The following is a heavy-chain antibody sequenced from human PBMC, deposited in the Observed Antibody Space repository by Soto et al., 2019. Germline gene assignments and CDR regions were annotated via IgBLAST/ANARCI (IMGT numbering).Heavy chain of an antibody. V-gene: IGHV4-30-4*01. J-gene: IGHJ6*02. Sequence: QVQLQESGPGLVKPSQTLSLICTVSGGSISSGEYYWSWVRQSPGKGLESIGYIYYTGYTYYNPSLKSRVTISADTSKNQFSLKLSSVTAADTAVYYCARDCTSTSCYAYDYYTIDVWGQGTTVTVSS. CDR2: IYYTGYT. CDR3: ARDCTSTSCYAYDYYTIDV. CDR1: GGSISSGEYY. D-gene: IGHD2-2*01.